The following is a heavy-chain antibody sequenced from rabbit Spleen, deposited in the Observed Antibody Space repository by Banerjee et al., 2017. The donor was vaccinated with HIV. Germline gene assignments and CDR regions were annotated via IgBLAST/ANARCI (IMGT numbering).Heavy chain of an antibody. CDR2: IYTGGSGGI. CDR3: GRSSNAGYAGYGYGSNL. D-gene: IGHD7-1*01. Sequence: QEQLVESGGGLVQPEGSLALTCKASGFSFSSSDYIYWVRQAPGKGLEWIGCIYTGGSGGIYYASWARGRLTISKTSSTTVTLQMTSLTAADTATYFCGRSSNAGYAGYGYGSNLWGQGTLVTVS. V-gene: IGHV1S45*01. J-gene: IGHJ4*01. CDR1: GFSFSSSDY.